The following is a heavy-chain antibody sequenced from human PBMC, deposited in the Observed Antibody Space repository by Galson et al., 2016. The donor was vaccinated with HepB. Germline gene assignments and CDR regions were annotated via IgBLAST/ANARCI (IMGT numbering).Heavy chain of an antibody. V-gene: IGHV3-74*01. Sequence: SLRLSCAASGFTSSSYWMHWVRQAPGRGLVWVSRISSDGSTTDYADSVQGRFTISRENVKNTVYLQMTSLRAEDTAVYYCARDWSRIDYDVLTANYYYYHYGMDVWGQGTTVTVSS. CDR2: ISSDGSTT. CDR1: GFTSSSYW. J-gene: IGHJ6*02. CDR3: ARDWSRIDYDVLTANYYYYHYGMDV. D-gene: IGHD3-9*01.